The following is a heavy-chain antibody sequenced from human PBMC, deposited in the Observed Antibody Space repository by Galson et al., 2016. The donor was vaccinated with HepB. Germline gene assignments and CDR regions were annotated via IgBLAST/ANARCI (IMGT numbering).Heavy chain of an antibody. D-gene: IGHD3-22*01. J-gene: IGHJ4*02. CDR2: IHLPGRDI. V-gene: IGHV3-23*05. CDR3: TKHEVRTHDH. Sequence: SLRLSCAASGFTFRNYAMSWVRQAPGKGLEWVSAIHLPGRDIYYADSVRGRFTISRDDSNSMLYLQMNSLRPEDSALYYCTKHEVRTHDHWGQGNLVTVSS. CDR1: GFTFRNYA.